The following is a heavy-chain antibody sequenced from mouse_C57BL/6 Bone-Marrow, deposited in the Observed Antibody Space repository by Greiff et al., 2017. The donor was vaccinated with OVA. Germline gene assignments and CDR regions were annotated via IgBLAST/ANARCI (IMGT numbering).Heavy chain of an antibody. CDR2: ISDGGSYT. CDR1: GFTFSSYA. V-gene: IGHV5-4*01. J-gene: IGHJ4*01. CDR3: ARALSEAMDY. Sequence: EVQGVESGGGLVKPGGSLKLSCAASGFTFSSYAMSWVRQTPEKRLEWVATISDGGSYTYYPDNVKGRFTISRDNAKNNLYLQMSHLKSEDTAMYYCARALSEAMDYWGQVTSVTFSS.